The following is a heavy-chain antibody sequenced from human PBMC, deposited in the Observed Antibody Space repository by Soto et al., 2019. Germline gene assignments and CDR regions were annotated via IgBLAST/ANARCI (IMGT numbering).Heavy chain of an antibody. CDR3: AREVTIFGVVMLNFDY. CDR1: GYSISSGYY. Sequence: SETLSLTCAVSGYSISSGYYWGWIRQPPGKGLEWIGSIYHSGSTYYNPSLKSRVTISVDTSKNQFSLKLSSVTAADTAVYYCAREVTIFGVVMLNFDYWGQGTLVTVS. CDR2: IYHSGST. J-gene: IGHJ4*02. V-gene: IGHV4-38-2*02. D-gene: IGHD3-3*01.